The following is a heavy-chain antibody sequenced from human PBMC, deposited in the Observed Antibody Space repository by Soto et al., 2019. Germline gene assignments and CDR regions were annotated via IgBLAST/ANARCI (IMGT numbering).Heavy chain of an antibody. V-gene: IGHV3-11*01. CDR3: ARDRAGTRTFPHNTFNL. Sequence: QEQLAESGGGLVKPGGSMRLSCAASGFSFNVYYMTWIRQAPGSGLEWVASISILGDSTYYADSVKGRFTISRDNVKYSLDLQMDTLRAEDTAVYYCARDRAGTRTFPHNTFNLWGQGTTVTVAS. D-gene: IGHD6-19*01. J-gene: IGHJ3*01. CDR1: GFSFNVYY. CDR2: ISILGDST.